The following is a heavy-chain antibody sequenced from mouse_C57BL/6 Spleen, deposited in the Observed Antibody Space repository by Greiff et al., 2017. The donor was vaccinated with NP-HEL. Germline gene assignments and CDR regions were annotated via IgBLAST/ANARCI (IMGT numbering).Heavy chain of an antibody. CDR2: IYIGNGYT. J-gene: IGHJ4*01. Sequence: VQLQQSGAELVRPGSSVKMSCKTSGYTFTSYGINWVKQRPGQGLEWIGYIYIGNGYTEYNEKFKGKATLTSDTSSSTAYMQLRSLTSEDSAVSYCTRYEGLFSNYAMDYWGQGTSVTVAS. D-gene: IGHD2-12*01. CDR1: GYTFTSYG. V-gene: IGHV1-58*01. CDR3: TRYEGLFSNYAMDY.